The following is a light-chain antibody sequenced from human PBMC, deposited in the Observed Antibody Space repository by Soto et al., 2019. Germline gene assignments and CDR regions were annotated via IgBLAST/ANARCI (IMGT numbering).Light chain of an antibody. Sequence: HSPAGVSVTQGDRATLACMARHSFXRYFVWDQQNPGQPPRIRXACAASRATGSPDRLSGSGSGTDFPLTISRLDPEYFAVYYCQQYGGSPWPFGQVTKVDI. CDR2: CAA. CDR3: QQYGGSPWP. J-gene: IGKJ1*01. V-gene: IGKV3-20*01. CDR1: HSFXRY.